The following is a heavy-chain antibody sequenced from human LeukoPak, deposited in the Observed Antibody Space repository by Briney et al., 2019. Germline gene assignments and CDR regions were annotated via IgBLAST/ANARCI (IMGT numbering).Heavy chain of an antibody. Sequence: PGGSLRLSCAASGFTFSSYSMNWVRQAPGKGLEWVSYINSSSSTIYYADSVKGRFTISRDNAKNSLYLQMNSLRAEDTAVYYCARGGSDYVWGSYRLGYMDVWGKGTTVTVSS. V-gene: IGHV3-48*01. D-gene: IGHD3-16*02. CDR3: ARGGSDYVWGSYRLGYMDV. J-gene: IGHJ6*03. CDR1: GFTFSSYS. CDR2: INSSSSTI.